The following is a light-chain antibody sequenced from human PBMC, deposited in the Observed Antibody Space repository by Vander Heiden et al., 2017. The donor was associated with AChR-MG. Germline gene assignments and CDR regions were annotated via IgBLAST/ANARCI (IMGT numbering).Light chain of an antibody. V-gene: IGKV3-20*01. Sequence: ENVLTQSPGTLSLSPGETATFSCRPSQSLTGINVAWYQQKPGQAPRLLIYGVSSRAPGIPDRFSGSAAGAVFTLTISRLEPEDFAVYYCQQYATSPRTFGQGTKVEI. CDR3: QQYATSPRT. CDR2: GVS. CDR1: QSLTGIN. J-gene: IGKJ1*01.